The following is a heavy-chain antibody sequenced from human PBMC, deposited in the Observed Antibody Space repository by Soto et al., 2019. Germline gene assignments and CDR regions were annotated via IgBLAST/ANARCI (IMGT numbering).Heavy chain of an antibody. Sequence: EVQLVESGGGLVQPGGSLRLSCAASGFTVSSSYMGWVRQAPGKGLEGVSSIYSGGNTYYADSVRGRFTISTDNSKDTLYLQMSSLRVDDTAMYYCARHVGYYWYFDLWGRGTLVTVSS. D-gene: IGHD1-26*01. V-gene: IGHV3-66*04. CDR1: GFTVSSSY. CDR3: ARHVGYYWYFDL. CDR2: IYSGGNT. J-gene: IGHJ2*01.